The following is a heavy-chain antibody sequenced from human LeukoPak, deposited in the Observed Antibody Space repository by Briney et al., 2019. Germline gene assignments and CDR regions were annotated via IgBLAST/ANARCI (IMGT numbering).Heavy chain of an antibody. CDR3: ARVGYCSSTSCGSDP. CDR2: IYYSGST. V-gene: IGHV4-59*01. D-gene: IGHD2-2*01. J-gene: IGHJ5*02. Sequence: KPSETLSLTCTVSGGSISSYYWSWIRQPPGKGLEWIGYIYYSGSTNYNPSLKSRVTISVDTSKNQFSLKLSSVTAADTAVYYCARVGYCSSTSCGSDPWGQGTLVTVSS. CDR1: GGSISSYY.